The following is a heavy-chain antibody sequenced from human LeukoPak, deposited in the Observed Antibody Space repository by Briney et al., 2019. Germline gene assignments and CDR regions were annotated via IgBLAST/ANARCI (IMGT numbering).Heavy chain of an antibody. CDR2: ISYSGST. V-gene: IGHV4-39*01. Sequence: SETLSLTCTVSGGSISSSSYQWGWIRQPPGKRLEWIGTISYSGSTYYSPSLKSRVTVSVDTSKNQFSLKLSSVTAADTAVYYCGRISIVVVPGYFDYWGQGTLVTVSS. CDR3: GRISIVVVPGYFDY. J-gene: IGHJ4*02. CDR1: GGSISSSSYQ. D-gene: IGHD2-2*01.